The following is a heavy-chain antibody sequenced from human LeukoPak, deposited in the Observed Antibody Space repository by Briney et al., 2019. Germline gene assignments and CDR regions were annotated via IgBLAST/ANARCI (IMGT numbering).Heavy chain of an antibody. CDR1: GYTLTELS. CDR3: AKGDEWSDFDY. CDR2: IRYDGSNK. V-gene: IGHV3-30*02. Sequence: SCKVSGYTLTELSMHWVRQAPGKGLEWAAFIRYDGSNKYYADSVKGRFTISRDNSKNTLYLQMNSPRAEDTAVYYCAKGDEWSDFDYWGQGTLVTVSS. J-gene: IGHJ4*02. D-gene: IGHD3-3*01.